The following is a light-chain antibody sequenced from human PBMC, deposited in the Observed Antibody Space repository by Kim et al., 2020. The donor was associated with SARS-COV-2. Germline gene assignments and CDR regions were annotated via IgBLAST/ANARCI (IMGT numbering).Light chain of an antibody. CDR3: LQTYTTPWT. J-gene: IGKJ1*01. CDR2: AAS. V-gene: IGKV1-39*01. CDR1: QSMSNY. Sequence: DIQLTQSPSSLSASVRDRVTITCRASQSMSNYLNWYQQKPGKAPKLLIYAASSLQSGVSSRFRGSGSGTDFTLTITSLQPEDFAVYYCLQTYTTPWTFGQGTKVDIK.